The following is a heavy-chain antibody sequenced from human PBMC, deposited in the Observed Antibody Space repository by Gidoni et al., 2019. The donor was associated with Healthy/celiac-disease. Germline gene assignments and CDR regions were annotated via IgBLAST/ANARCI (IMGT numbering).Heavy chain of an antibody. CDR3: ARDPVGYYFDY. V-gene: IGHV3-30-3*01. CDR1: GFTFSSYA. CDR2: ISYDGSNK. J-gene: IGHJ4*02. Sequence: QVQLVESGGGVVQPGRSLRLSCAASGFTFSSYAMHWVRQAPGKGLEWVAVISYDGSNKYYADSVKGRFTISRDNSKNTLYLQMNSLRAEDTAVYYCARDPVGYYFDYWGQGTLVTVSS.